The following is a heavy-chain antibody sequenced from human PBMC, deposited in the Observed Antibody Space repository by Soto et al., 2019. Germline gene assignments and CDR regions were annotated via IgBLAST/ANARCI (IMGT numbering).Heavy chain of an antibody. CDR1: GIALEDYA. Sequence: GGSLRLSCVASGIALEDYAMHWVRQVPGQGLEWVSGIYSDDHRTAYADSVKGRFTISRDNGKNSLYLQMNNLRAEDTAVYYCARDHLILPAHDFFYGSDVWGRGATVTVSS. D-gene: IGHD2-21*02. V-gene: IGHV3-9*01. CDR2: IYSDDHRT. CDR3: ARDHLILPAHDFFYGSDV. J-gene: IGHJ6*02.